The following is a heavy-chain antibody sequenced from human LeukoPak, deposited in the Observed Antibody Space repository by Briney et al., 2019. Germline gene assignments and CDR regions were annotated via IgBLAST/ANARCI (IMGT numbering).Heavy chain of an antibody. V-gene: IGHV3-23*01. D-gene: IGHD3-10*01. J-gene: IGHJ4*02. CDR2: ISGSGGST. CDR1: GFTFSGYA. Sequence: PGGSLRLSCAASGFTFSGYAMNWVRQAPGKGLEWVSAISGSGGSTYYADSVKGRFTISRDNSKNTLYLQMNSLRAEDTAVYYCAKDFYSAEWFGRPPAENDYWGQGTLVTVSS. CDR3: AKDFYSAEWFGRPPAENDY.